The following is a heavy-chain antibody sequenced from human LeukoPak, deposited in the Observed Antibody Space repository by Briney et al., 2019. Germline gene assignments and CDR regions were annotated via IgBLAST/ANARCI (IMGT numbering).Heavy chain of an antibody. V-gene: IGHV3-7*01. Sequence: GGSLRLSCAASGFTFSRYNMNWVRQAPGKGLEWVANIKQDGSEKDYVDSVKGRFTISRDNAKNSLFLQMKSLRVEDTAVYYCARDWRNDILTGYYRSAYYYMDVWGKGTTVTISS. CDR1: GFTFSRYN. D-gene: IGHD3-9*01. CDR2: IKQDGSEK. CDR3: ARDWRNDILTGYYRSAYYYMDV. J-gene: IGHJ6*03.